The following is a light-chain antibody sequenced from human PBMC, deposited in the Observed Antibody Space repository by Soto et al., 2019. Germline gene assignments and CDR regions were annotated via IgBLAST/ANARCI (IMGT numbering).Light chain of an antibody. J-gene: IGKJ1*01. CDR1: QSVSNNY. V-gene: IGKV3-20*01. Sequence: EIVLTQSPDTLSLSPGERATLSCRASQSVSNNYLAWYLQKPGQAPKVLIHAASGRTAGIPDRFRGSGSGTDFTLTITSLEPEDFAVYYCQQYGSSPWTFGQGTKVEIK. CDR2: AAS. CDR3: QQYGSSPWT.